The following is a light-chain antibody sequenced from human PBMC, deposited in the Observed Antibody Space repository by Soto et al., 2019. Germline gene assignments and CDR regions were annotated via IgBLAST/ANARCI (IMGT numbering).Light chain of an antibody. Sequence: QSALTQPRSVSGSPGQSVTISCTGTNSDVGGYNSVSWYRQDPGKAPKVMIYDVNKRSSGVPDRFSGSKSGNTASLTISGLQAEDEADYYCCSYAGTYAFVFGAGTKLTVL. J-gene: IGLJ1*01. CDR3: CSYAGTYAFV. CDR1: NSDVGGYNS. V-gene: IGLV2-11*01. CDR2: DVN.